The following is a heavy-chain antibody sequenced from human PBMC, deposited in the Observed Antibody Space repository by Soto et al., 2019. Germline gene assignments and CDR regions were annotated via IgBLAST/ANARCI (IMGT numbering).Heavy chain of an antibody. CDR1: SFIFSSYW. D-gene: IGHD3-22*01. CDR3: ATEASGYYFEN. J-gene: IGHJ4*02. CDR2: IELDGREK. Sequence: GGSLRLSCAASSFIFSSYWVSWVRQAPGKGLEWVANIELDGREKDYVDSVKGRFTISRDNVKRLAFLQMNSLRAEDTAVYYCATEASGYYFENWGQGTLVTVSS. V-gene: IGHV3-7*01.